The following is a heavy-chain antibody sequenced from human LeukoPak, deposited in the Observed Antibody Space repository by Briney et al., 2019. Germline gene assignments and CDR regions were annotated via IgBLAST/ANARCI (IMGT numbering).Heavy chain of an antibody. CDR2: ISGRSSTI. V-gene: IGHV3-48*01. CDR3: ARDRLTSGSYFFDY. CDR1: AFTFSDYS. Sequence: GGSLRLSCAASAFTFSDYSMNWVRQAPGKGLEWISYISGRSSTIYYADSVRGRFTISRDNAKNSMYLQRNSLRAEDTAVYDCARDRLTSGSYFFDYWGQGTLVTVSS. J-gene: IGHJ4*02. D-gene: IGHD1-26*01.